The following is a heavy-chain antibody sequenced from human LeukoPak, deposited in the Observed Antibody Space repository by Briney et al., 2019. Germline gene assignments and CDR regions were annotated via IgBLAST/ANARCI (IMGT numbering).Heavy chain of an antibody. J-gene: IGHJ5*02. CDR2: ISLDGSKK. CDR1: GFTFRSYG. V-gene: IGHV3-30*18. CDR3: VQDNIYNGGNWFGP. D-gene: IGHD3-16*01. Sequence: PGGSLRLSCAASGFTFRSYGMHWVRQAPGKGLEWVAVISLDGSKKYYVDSVKGRFTISRDNSKNTLSLQMNSLRAEDTAVYYCVQDNIYNGGNWFGPWGQGTLVTVSS.